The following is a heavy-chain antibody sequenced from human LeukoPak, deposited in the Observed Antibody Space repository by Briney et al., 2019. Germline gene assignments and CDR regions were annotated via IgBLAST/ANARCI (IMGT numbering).Heavy chain of an antibody. Sequence: GGPLRLSCVGTGFTFSTYGMNWVRQAPGKGLEWVSSISSSSSYIYYADSVKGRITISRDNAKNSLYLQMNSLRVEDTAVYYCARDKDVYFDYWGQGTLVTVSS. CDR1: GFTFSTYG. CDR3: ARDKDVYFDY. V-gene: IGHV3-21*01. J-gene: IGHJ4*02. CDR2: ISSSSSYI.